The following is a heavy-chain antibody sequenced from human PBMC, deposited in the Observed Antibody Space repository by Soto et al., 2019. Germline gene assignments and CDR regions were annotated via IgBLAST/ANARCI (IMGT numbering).Heavy chain of an antibody. V-gene: IGHV3-74*01. D-gene: IGHD3-22*01. CDR1: GFTFSSYW. Sequence: GGSLRLSCAASGFTFSSYWMHWVRQAPGKGLVWVSRINSDGSSTSYADSVKGRFTISRDNAKNTLYLQMNSLRAEDTAVYYCARDKTYYYDSSGYYRADNFDYWGQGTLVTVSS. CDR2: INSDGSST. J-gene: IGHJ4*02. CDR3: ARDKTYYYDSSGYYRADNFDY.